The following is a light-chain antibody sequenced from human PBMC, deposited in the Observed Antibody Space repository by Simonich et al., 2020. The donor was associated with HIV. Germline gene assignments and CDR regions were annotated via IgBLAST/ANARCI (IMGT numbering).Light chain of an antibody. CDR1: QSVLSSSNTKNS. CDR3: QQYYSTPWT. J-gene: IGKJ1*01. V-gene: IGKV4-1*01. Sequence: DIVMTQSPDSLAVSLGERATINCKSSQSVLSSSNTKNSLVWYQQKPGQPPKLLIYWASTRESGVPDRFSGSESGTDFTLTISSLQAEDVAVYYCQQYYSTPWTFGQGTKVEIK. CDR2: WAS.